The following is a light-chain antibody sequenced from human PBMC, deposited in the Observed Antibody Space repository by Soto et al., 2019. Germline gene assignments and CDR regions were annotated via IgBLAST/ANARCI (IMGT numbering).Light chain of an antibody. CDR2: AAS. V-gene: IGKV3-20*01. CDR1: QSVSSSY. J-gene: IGKJ2*01. CDR3: QQYGSPYT. Sequence: EIVLTQSPGTLSLSPGERATLSCRASQSVSSSYLAWYQQNPGQTPRLLIYAASSRATGIPDRFSGSGSGTYFTLTISRLEPEDFAVYYCQQYGSPYTFGQGTKLEIK.